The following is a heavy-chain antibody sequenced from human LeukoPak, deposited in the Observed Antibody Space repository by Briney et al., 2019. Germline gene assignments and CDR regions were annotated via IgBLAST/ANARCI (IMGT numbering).Heavy chain of an antibody. V-gene: IGHV4-39*01. CDR2: INYSGNT. CDR3: ARQVSGTSKIDY. Sequence: SETLSLTFAVSRGSISSSSYYWGWIRPPPGKGLEWIGMINYSGNTYYSPSLKSRVTISVDTSKNQFSLKLSSVTAADTAVYRCARQVSGTSKIDYWGQGTLATVSS. J-gene: IGHJ4*02. D-gene: IGHD1-26*01. CDR1: RGSISSSSYY.